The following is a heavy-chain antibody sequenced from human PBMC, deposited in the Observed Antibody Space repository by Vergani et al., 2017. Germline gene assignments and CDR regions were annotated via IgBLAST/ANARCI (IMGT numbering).Heavy chain of an antibody. D-gene: IGHD5-18*01. J-gene: IGHJ5*02. CDR1: GFTFDDYA. CDR3: AKGEGGYSLRGGFDP. Sequence: EVQLVESGGGLVQPGRSLRLSCAASGFTFDDYAMHWVRQAPGKGLEWVSGISWNSGSIGYADSVKGRFTISRDNAKNSLYLQMNRLRAEDTALYYCAKGEGGYSLRGGFDPWGQGTLVTVSS. CDR2: ISWNSGSI. V-gene: IGHV3-9*01.